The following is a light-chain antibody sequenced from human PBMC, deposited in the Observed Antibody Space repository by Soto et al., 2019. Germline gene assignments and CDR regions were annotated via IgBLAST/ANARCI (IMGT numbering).Light chain of an antibody. J-gene: IGKJ2*01. CDR3: QQYNNWPPST. CDR1: QSVSSN. Sequence: EIVMTQSPATLSVSPGERATLSCRASQSVSSNLAWYQQKPVQAPRLLIYGAATRATGIPARFSGSWSGTEFTLTISSLQSEDFAVYYCQQYNNWPPSTFGQGNKLESK. V-gene: IGKV3-15*01. CDR2: GAA.